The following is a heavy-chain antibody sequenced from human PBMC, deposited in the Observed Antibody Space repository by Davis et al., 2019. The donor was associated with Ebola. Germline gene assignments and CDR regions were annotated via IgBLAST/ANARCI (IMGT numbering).Heavy chain of an antibody. CDR2: ISGSSTYT. D-gene: IGHD2-15*01. Sequence: PGGSLRLSCTASGFTFSDYYMTWIRQAPGKRLEWVSFISGSSTYTNYADSVRGRFTISRDNAKNSLDLQMNSLRAEDTVVFYCVRGGSATAYWGQGTPVTVSS. V-gene: IGHV3-11*05. CDR3: VRGGSATAY. CDR1: GFTFSDYY. J-gene: IGHJ1*01.